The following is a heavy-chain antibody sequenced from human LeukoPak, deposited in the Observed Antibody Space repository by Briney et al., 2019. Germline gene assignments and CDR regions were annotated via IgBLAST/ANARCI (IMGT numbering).Heavy chain of an antibody. CDR2: LDPEDGET. J-gene: IGHJ4*02. CDR1: GYTLTELS. D-gene: IGHD3-10*01. V-gene: IGHV1-24*01. CDR3: ATAKYYYGSGSYHYSYFDY. Sequence: ASVKVSCKVSGYTLTELSMHWVRQAPGKGLEWMGGLDPEDGETIYAQKFQGRVTMTEDTSTDTAYMELSSLRSEDTAVYYCATAKYYYGSGSYHYSYFDYWGQGTLVTVSS.